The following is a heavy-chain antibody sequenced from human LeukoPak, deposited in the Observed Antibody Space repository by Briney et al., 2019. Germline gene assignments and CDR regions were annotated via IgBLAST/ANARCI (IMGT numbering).Heavy chain of an antibody. CDR2: MSSDGIKS. CDR1: GFTFRMSG. CDR3: AKDHAGSGRAFEY. Sequence: GGSLRLSCATSGFTFRMSGVHWVRQAPGKGLEWVALMSSDGIKSYYADSVKGRFTVSRDTSKVIVYLQMKSLSADDTGIYYCAKDHAGSGRAFEYWGQGTLLTVSS. V-gene: IGHV3-30*04. J-gene: IGHJ4*02. D-gene: IGHD3-10*01.